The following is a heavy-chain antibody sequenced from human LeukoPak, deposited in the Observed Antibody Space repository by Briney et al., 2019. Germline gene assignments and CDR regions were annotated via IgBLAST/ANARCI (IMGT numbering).Heavy chain of an antibody. CDR2: IIPIFGTA. CDR1: GGTFSSYA. CDR3: ARTPGATENEDDY. Sequence: GASVKVSCKASGGTFSSYAISWVRQAPGQGLEWMGGIIPIFGTANYAQKFQGRVTITADKSTSTAYMELSSLRSEDTAVYYCARTPGATENEDDYWGQGTLVTVSS. V-gene: IGHV1-69*06. D-gene: IGHD1-26*01. J-gene: IGHJ4*02.